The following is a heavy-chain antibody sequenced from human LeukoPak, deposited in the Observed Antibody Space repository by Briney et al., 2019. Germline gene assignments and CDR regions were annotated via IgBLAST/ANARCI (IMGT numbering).Heavy chain of an antibody. CDR1: GFTFSSYA. CDR2: ISYDGSNK. CDR3: AREQWLAYFDY. D-gene: IGHD6-19*01. J-gene: IGHJ4*02. Sequence: GGSLRLSCAASGFTFSSYAMHWVRQAPGKGLGWVAVISYDGSNKYYADSVKGRFTISRDNSKNTLYLQMNSLRAEDTAVYYCAREQWLAYFDYWGQGTLVTVSS. V-gene: IGHV3-30*01.